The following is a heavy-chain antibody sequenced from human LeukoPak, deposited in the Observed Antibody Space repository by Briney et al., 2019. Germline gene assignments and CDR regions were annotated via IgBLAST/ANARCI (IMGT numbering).Heavy chain of an antibody. V-gene: IGHV1-8*01. Sequence: ASVKVSCKASGYTFTSCDINWVRQAPGQGLEWMGWMNPNSGNTGFGQSFQGRITMTRDISIGTAYMELSNLTSEDTAIYYCTRGSSGRRDNWGQGTLVTVSA. D-gene: IGHD6-19*01. CDR1: GYTFTSCD. J-gene: IGHJ4*02. CDR3: TRGSSGRRDN. CDR2: MNPNSGNT.